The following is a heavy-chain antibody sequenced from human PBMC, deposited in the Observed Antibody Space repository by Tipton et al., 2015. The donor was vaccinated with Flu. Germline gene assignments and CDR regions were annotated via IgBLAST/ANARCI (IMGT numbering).Heavy chain of an antibody. V-gene: IGHV4-34*01. CDR3: AAHCSGGSCSHAFDI. J-gene: IGHJ3*02. D-gene: IGHD2-15*01. Sequence: TLSLTCAVYGGSFSSHYWSWIRQPPGKGLEWIGEINPSGSTNYNPSLMSRVTISGDTSKNQVSLKLSSVTAADTAVYYCAAHCSGGSCSHAFDIWGQGTMVTVSS. CDR1: GGSFSSHY. CDR2: INPSGST.